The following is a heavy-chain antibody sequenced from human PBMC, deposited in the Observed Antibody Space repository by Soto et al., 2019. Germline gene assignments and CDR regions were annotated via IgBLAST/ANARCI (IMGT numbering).Heavy chain of an antibody. CDR2: ISGSGGST. J-gene: IGHJ6*02. CDR1: GFTFSSYA. V-gene: IGHV3-23*01. D-gene: IGHD3-9*01. Sequence: EVQLLESGGGLVQPGGSLRLSCAASGFTFSSYAMSWVRQAPGKGLEWVSAISGSGGSTYYADSVKGRFTISRDNSKNTMYLQMNSLRAEDTAVYYCAKNVWGITIFGGMDVWGQGTTVTVSS. CDR3: AKNVWGITIFGGMDV.